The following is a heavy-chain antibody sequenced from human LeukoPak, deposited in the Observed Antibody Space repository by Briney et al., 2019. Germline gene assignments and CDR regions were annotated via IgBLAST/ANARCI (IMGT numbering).Heavy chain of an antibody. J-gene: IGHJ2*01. CDR1: GGSVSSYY. CDR3: ARFHSGPSGWYVLWYFDL. D-gene: IGHD6-19*01. CDR2: IYSSENT. V-gene: IGHV4-4*09. Sequence: SETLSLTCTVSGGSVSSYYWSWIRQPPGKGLEWIGYIYSSENTKYNSSLESRVTMSVDTSKNHFFLKLSSVTAADTAVYYCARFHSGPSGWYVLWYFDLWGRGTLVTVSS.